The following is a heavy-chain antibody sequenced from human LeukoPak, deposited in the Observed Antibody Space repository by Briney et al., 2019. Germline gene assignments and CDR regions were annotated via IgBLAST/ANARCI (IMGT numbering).Heavy chain of an antibody. CDR3: ARGPGYDFWSGSNPYYFDY. J-gene: IGHJ4*02. CDR1: GGSFSGYY. Sequence: PSETLSLTCAVYGGSFSGYYWSWIRQPPGKGLEWIGEINHSGSTNYNPSLKSRVTISVDTSKNQFSLKLSSVTAADTAVYYCARGPGYDFWSGSNPYYFDYWGQGTLVTVSS. D-gene: IGHD3-3*01. V-gene: IGHV4-34*01. CDR2: INHSGST.